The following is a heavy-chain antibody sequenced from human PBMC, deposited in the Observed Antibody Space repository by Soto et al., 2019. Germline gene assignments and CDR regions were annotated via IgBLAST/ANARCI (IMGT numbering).Heavy chain of an antibody. V-gene: IGHV3-7*01. CDR3: ARGHPFYFYYGMHV. CDR2: IKQDGSEK. J-gene: IGHJ6*02. CDR1: GFTFSSYW. Sequence: GGSLRLSCAASGFTFSSYWMSWVRQAPGKGLEWVANIKQDGSEKYYVDSVKGRFTISRDNAKNSLYLQMNSLRAEDTAVYYCARGHPFYFYYGMHVWGQGTTVTVSS.